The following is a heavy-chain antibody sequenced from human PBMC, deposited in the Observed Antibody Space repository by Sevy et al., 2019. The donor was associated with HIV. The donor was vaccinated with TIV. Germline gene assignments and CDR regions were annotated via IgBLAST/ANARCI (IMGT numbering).Heavy chain of an antibody. D-gene: IGHD5-12*01. J-gene: IGHJ4*02. Sequence: GGSLRLSCAASGFTPSTYGMHWVRQAPGKGLEWVAVIGYDGSNKYYADSVKGRVTISRDNSMNTLFLQMDTLRAEDTAFYYCARDPRMYGDYLLAYFDYWGQGTLVTVSS. CDR2: IGYDGSNK. CDR1: GFTPSTYG. V-gene: IGHV3-33*01. CDR3: ARDPRMYGDYLLAYFDY.